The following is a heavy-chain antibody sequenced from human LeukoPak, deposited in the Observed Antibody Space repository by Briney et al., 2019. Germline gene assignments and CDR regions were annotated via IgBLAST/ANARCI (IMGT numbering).Heavy chain of an antibody. D-gene: IGHD3-3*01. CDR3: AKEAGPLLRFLEWPQTPAFDY. CDR1: EFTFSSYS. V-gene: IGHV3-30*02. J-gene: IGHJ4*02. CDR2: IRYDGSNK. Sequence: PGGSLRLSCAASEFTFSSYSMNWVRQAPGKGLEWVAFIRYDGSNKYYADSVKGRFTISRDNSKNTLYLQMNSLRAEDTAVYYCAKEAGPLLRFLEWPQTPAFDYWGQGTLVTVSS.